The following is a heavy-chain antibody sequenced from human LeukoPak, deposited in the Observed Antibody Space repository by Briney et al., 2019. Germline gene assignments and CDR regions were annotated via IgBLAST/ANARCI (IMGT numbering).Heavy chain of an antibody. CDR3: TRRGSSGESYGSFDY. CDR1: GYTFTNQW. J-gene: IGHJ4*02. V-gene: IGHV5-51*01. CDR2: IYPGDSDT. D-gene: IGHD3-22*01. Sequence: GESLKISCKGSGYTFTNQWIGWVRQMPGKGLEWMGIIYPGDSDTRYSPSFQGQVTISADKSISTAYLQWSSLKASDTAMYYCTRRGSSGESYGSFDYWGQGTLVTVSS.